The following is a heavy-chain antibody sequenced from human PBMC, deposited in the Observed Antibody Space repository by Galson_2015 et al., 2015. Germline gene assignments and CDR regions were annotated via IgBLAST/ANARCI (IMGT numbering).Heavy chain of an antibody. V-gene: IGHV3-30-3*01. CDR3: ARDGATFGVDTEYFQH. J-gene: IGHJ1*01. CDR2: ISYDGSNK. D-gene: IGHD3-3*01. CDR1: GFTFSSYA. Sequence: SLRLSCAASGFTFSSYAMHWVRQAPGKGLEWVAVISYDGSNKYYADSVKGRFTISRDNSKNTLYLQMNSLRAEDTAVYYCARDGATFGVDTEYFQHWGQGTLVTVSS.